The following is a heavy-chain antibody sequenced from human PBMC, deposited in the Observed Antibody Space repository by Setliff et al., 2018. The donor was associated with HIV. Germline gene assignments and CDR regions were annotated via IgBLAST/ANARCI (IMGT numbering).Heavy chain of an antibody. CDR3: ARETQQSYNIVTGYNYYYGIDV. CDR1: GGSISSGDYY. Sequence: KPSETLSLTCTVSGGSISSGDYYWSWIRQPPGKGLEWIGEINHSGSTNYNPSLKRRVTISADTSKNQVSLRLRSVTAADTAVYYCARETQQSYNIVTGYNYYYGIDVWGQGTTVTVSS. V-gene: IGHV4-61*08. CDR2: INHSGST. J-gene: IGHJ6*02. D-gene: IGHD3-9*01.